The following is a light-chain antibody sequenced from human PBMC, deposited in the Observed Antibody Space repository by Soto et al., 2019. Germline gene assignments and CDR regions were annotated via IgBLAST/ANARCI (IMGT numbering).Light chain of an antibody. J-gene: IGKJ1*01. Sequence: EIVLTQSPGTLSLSPCERATLSCRASQSVSSSYLAWYQQKPGQAPRLPIYGASSRATGIPDRFSGSGSGTDFTLTISRLEPEDFAVYYCQQYGSSSWTFGQGT. CDR1: QSVSSSY. CDR3: QQYGSSSWT. V-gene: IGKV3-20*01. CDR2: GAS.